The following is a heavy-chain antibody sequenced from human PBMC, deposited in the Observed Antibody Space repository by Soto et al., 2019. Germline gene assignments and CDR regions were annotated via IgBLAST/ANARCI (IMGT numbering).Heavy chain of an antibody. V-gene: IGHV1-18*01. D-gene: IGHD3-22*01. CDR2: ISAYNGNT. CDR3: ARDAITMIVVVPGADYGMGV. J-gene: IGHJ6*02. Sequence: ASVKVSCKASGYTFTSYSISWVRQAPGQGLEWMGWISAYNGNTNYAQKLQGRVTMTTDTSTSTAYMELRSLRSDDTAVYYCARDAITMIVVVPGADYGMGVWGQGTTVTVSS. CDR1: GYTFTSYS.